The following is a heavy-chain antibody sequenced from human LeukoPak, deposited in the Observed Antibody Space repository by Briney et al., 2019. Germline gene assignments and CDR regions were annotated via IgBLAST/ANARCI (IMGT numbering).Heavy chain of an antibody. V-gene: IGHV1-69*13. CDR3: ARAMLRSTYYYDSSGYYYGDYFDY. D-gene: IGHD3-22*01. Sequence: ASVKVSCKASGGTFSSYAISWVRQAPGQGLEWMGGIIPIFGTANYAQKFKGRFTITADESTSTAYMELSSLRSEDTAVYYCARAMLRSTYYYDSSGYYYGDYFDYWGQGTLVTVS. CDR1: GGTFSSYA. J-gene: IGHJ4*02. CDR2: IIPIFGTA.